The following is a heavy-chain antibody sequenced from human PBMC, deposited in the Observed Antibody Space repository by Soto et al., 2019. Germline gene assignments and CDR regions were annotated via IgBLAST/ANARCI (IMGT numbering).Heavy chain of an antibody. J-gene: IGHJ6*02. Sequence: SVKVSCKASGGTFSSYAISWVRQAPGQGLEWMGGIIPIFGTANYAQKFQGRVTITADESTSTAYMELSSLRPEDTAVYYCASNRVGATTPYYYYYYGMDVWGQGTTVTVSS. D-gene: IGHD1-26*01. V-gene: IGHV1-69*13. CDR1: GGTFSSYA. CDR2: IIPIFGTA. CDR3: ASNRVGATTPYYYYYYGMDV.